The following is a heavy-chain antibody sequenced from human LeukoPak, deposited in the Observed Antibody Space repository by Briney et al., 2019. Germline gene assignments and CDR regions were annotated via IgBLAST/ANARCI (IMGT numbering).Heavy chain of an antibody. CDR3: ARVWRGYYYMDV. CDR2: IYYSGST. CDR1: GGSISSYY. V-gene: IGHV4-59*01. J-gene: IGHJ6*03. Sequence: SETLSLTCTVSGGSISSYYWSWIRQPPGKGLEWIGYIYYSGSTNYNPSLKSRVAISVDTSKNQFSLKLSSVTAADTAVYYCARVWRGYYYMDVWGKGTTVTVSS.